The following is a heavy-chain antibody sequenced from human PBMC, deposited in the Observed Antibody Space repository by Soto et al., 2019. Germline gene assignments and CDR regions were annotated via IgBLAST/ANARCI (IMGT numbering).Heavy chain of an antibody. CDR3: AKDQAVTTDYYYYYGMDV. CDR2: ISGSGGST. J-gene: IGHJ6*02. CDR1: GFTFSSYA. Sequence: EVQLLESGGGLVQPGGSLRLSCAASGFTFSSYAMSWVRQAPGKGLEWVSAISGSGGSTYYADSVKGRFTISRDNSKNTLYLQRNSLRAEDTAVYYCAKDQAVTTDYYYYYGMDVLGQGTTVTVSS. D-gene: IGHD4-4*01. V-gene: IGHV3-23*01.